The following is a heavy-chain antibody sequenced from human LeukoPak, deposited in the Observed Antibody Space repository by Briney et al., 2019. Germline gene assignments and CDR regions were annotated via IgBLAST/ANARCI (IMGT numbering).Heavy chain of an antibody. CDR2: VHYSGST. CDR3: ARQRGSSSWLYNWFDP. J-gene: IGHJ5*02. Sequence: SETLSLTCTVSDDSFTDYFWSWIRQPPGKGLEWIAHVHYSGSTKSNPSLKSRVTISVDTSKNQFSLKLSSVTAADTAVYYCARQRGSSSWLYNWFDPWGQETLVTVSS. D-gene: IGHD6-13*01. V-gene: IGHV4-59*08. CDR1: DDSFTDYF.